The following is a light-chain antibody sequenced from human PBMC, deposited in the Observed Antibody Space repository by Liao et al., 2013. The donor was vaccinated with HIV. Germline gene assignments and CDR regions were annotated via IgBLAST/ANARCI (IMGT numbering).Light chain of an antibody. CDR2: YDS. V-gene: IGLV3-21*01. CDR1: NIGGKS. Sequence: SYELTQPPSLSVAPGETARVTCGGNNIGGKSVHWYQQQPGQAPVLVISYDSERPSGIPERFSGSNSGNTATLTISGTQAMDEADYYCQTWDSTRGVFGGGTKLTVL. J-gene: IGLJ2*01. CDR3: QTWDSTRGV.